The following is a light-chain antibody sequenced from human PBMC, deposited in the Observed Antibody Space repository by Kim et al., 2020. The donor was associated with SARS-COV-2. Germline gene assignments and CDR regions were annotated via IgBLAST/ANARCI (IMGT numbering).Light chain of an antibody. CDR1: TSDVGGYNY. CDR2: AVS. J-gene: IGLJ3*02. V-gene: IGLV2-14*04. CDR3: NSYTSNISWV. Sequence: GQSITISCTGSTSDVGGYNYVSWYQQHPGKAPQLMIYAVSQRPSGISNRFSGSKSGNTASLTISWLQAEDEADYYCNSYTSNISWVFGGGTQLTVL.